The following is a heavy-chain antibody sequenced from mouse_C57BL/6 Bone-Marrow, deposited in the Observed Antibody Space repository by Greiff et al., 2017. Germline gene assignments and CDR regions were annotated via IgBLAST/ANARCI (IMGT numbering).Heavy chain of an antibody. CDR2: ICPGDGDT. CDR3: ARGGYYFDY. V-gene: IGHV1-82*01. J-gene: IGHJ2*01. Sequence: QVQLQQSGPELVKPGASVKISCKASGYAFSSSWMNWVKQRPGKGLEWIGRICPGDGDTNYNGKFKGKATVTVDKSSSTAYMQLSSLTSEDSAVYFCARGGYYFDYWGQGTTLTVSA. CDR1: GYAFSSSW.